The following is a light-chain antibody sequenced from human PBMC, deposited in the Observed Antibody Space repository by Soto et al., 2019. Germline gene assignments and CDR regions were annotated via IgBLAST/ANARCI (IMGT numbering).Light chain of an antibody. CDR1: QSVLYSSNNKNY. Sequence: DIVMTQSPDSLAVSLGERATINCKSSQSVLYSSNNKNYLAWYQQKPGQPPKLLIYWASTRESGVPDRFSGSGSGTDFTLTISSLQAEDVAVYCCQQYYSTPQTFGQGTKV. CDR3: QQYYSTPQT. CDR2: WAS. V-gene: IGKV4-1*01. J-gene: IGKJ1*01.